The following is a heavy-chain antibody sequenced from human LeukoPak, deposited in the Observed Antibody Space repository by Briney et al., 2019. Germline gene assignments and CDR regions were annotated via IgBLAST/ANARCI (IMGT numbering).Heavy chain of an antibody. J-gene: IGHJ4*02. D-gene: IGHD2-21*02. Sequence: PGGSLRLSCSASGLTVSSNYMSWVRQAPGKGLEWVSVSYSSGDSTYYADSVKGRFTISRDNSKNTLYLQINSLRAEDTAVYYCAREERGANLHGDWYFDYWGQGTLVAVSS. CDR2: SYSSGDST. V-gene: IGHV3-53*01. CDR3: AREERGANLHGDWYFDY. CDR1: GLTVSSNY.